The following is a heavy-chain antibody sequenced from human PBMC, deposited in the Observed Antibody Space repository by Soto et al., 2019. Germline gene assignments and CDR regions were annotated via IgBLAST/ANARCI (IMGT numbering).Heavy chain of an antibody. CDR3: ARFVRSCSGTTCYTRADV. J-gene: IGHJ6*02. V-gene: IGHV4-61*01. D-gene: IGHD2-2*02. Sequence: SETLSVTCTVSGGAVSSDTHYWIGSRQPPGKPLEWIGFIYSSGSTNYNPSLKSRVTMSVDTSKNQFSLKLRSVIVADTAVYHCARFVRSCSGTTCYTRADVWGQGTTVTVSS. CDR2: IYSSGST. CDR1: GGAVSSDTHY.